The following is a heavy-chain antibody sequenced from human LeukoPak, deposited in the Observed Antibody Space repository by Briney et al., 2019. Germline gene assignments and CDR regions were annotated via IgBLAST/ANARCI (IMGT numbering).Heavy chain of an antibody. Sequence: GGSLRLSCAASGITFSSYWMHWVRQAPGKGLVWVSRISSDGSSTSYADSVKGRFTISRDNAKNTLYLQMNSLRAEDTAVYYCARGTAGRRLGGFYRMDVWGQGTTVTVSS. CDR2: ISSDGSST. V-gene: IGHV3-74*01. J-gene: IGHJ6*02. CDR3: ARGTAGRRLGGFYRMDV. CDR1: GITFSSYW. D-gene: IGHD6-25*01.